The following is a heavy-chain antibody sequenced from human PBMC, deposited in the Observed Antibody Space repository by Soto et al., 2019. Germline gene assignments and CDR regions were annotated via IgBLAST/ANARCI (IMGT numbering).Heavy chain of an antibody. Sequence: EVQLVESGGDLVQPGGSLRLSCVASGFTFNSYSMNWVRQAPGKRLEWVSFISSSSGTIYKADFMKGRFTISRDNAQNSVYLQMNSLRDEDTAVYYCARDRRRGYLDYWGQGTLVTVSS. V-gene: IGHV3-48*02. J-gene: IGHJ4*02. D-gene: IGHD1-26*01. CDR1: GFTFNSYS. CDR3: ARDRRRGYLDY. CDR2: ISSSSGTI.